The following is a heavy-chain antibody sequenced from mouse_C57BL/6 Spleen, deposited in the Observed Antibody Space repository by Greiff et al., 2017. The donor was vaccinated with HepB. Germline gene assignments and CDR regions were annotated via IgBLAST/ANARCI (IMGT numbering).Heavy chain of an antibody. CDR2: IDPSDSYT. V-gene: IGHV1-69*01. CDR1: GYTFTSYW. D-gene: IGHD2-4*01. Sequence: QVQLQQSGAELVMPGASVKLSCKASGYTFTSYWMHWVKQRPGQGLEWIGEIDPSDSYTNYNQKFKGKSTLTVDKSSSTAYMQLSSLTSEDSAVYYCARVTYYYDYDKGFDYWGQGTTLTVSS. CDR3: ARVTYYYDYDKGFDY. J-gene: IGHJ2*01.